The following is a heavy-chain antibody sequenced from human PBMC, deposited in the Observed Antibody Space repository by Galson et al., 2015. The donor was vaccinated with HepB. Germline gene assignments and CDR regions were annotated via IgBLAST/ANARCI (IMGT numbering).Heavy chain of an antibody. J-gene: IGHJ4*02. D-gene: IGHD5-24*01. CDR2: IYPGESET. Sequence: SGAEVKRPGESLRISCQGSGYSFDYYWIAWVRQMPGKGLEWMGIIYPGESETRFGPSFQGQVSFSVDRSTSTAYLHWNSLKASDTAIYYCARLVDGYKDYWGQGILVTVSS. CDR1: GYSFDYYW. V-gene: IGHV5-51*01. CDR3: ARLVDGYKDY.